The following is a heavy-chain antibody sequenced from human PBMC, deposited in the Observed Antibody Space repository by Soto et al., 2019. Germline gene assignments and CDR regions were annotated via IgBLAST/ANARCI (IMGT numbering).Heavy chain of an antibody. D-gene: IGHD3-16*01. J-gene: IGHJ6*03. CDR2: LGGNGFTT. Sequence: EVQLLESGGGLVQPGGSLRLSCVVSGFTFGSYAMSWVRQAPEKGPEWVAILGGNGFTTYYADSVPGRFTISGDNSTRTLFLQMNSLRADDTGVYYCAKALRRILIFFYFMDVWGRGTSVSVSS. V-gene: IGHV3-23*01. CDR3: AKALRRILIFFYFMDV. CDR1: GFTFGSYA.